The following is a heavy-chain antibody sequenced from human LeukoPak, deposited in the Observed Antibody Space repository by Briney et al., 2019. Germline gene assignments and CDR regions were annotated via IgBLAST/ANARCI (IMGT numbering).Heavy chain of an antibody. Sequence: PSETLSLTCTVSGDSISSSYWSWIRQPPGKGLEWIGYISYSGSTSSNPSLRSRVTISVDTSKNQFSLRLTSVTAADTAMYYCARGGQLNWFDPLGQGTLVTVSS. V-gene: IGHV4-59*01. D-gene: IGHD5-18*01. CDR2: ISYSGST. CDR3: ARGGQLNWFDP. J-gene: IGHJ5*02. CDR1: GDSISSSY.